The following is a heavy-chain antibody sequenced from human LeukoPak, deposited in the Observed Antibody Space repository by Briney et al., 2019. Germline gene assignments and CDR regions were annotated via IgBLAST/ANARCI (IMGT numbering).Heavy chain of an antibody. D-gene: IGHD6-13*01. CDR1: GYTFTVYY. CDR3: ATQIGAYSSSWYYFDY. V-gene: IGHV1-2*04. J-gene: IGHJ4*02. CDR2: INPNSGGT. Sequence: GASVTVSFKASGYTFTVYYMHWVRQAPGQGLERMGWINPNSGGTNYAQKFQGWVTITRDTSISTAYMELSRLRSDDTAVYYCATQIGAYSSSWYYFDYWGQGTLVTVSS.